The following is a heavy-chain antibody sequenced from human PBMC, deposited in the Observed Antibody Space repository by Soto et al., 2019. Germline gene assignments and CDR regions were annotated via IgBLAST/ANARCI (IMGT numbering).Heavy chain of an antibody. CDR2: ISYDGSNK. V-gene: IGHV3-30*18. Sequence: GGSLRLSCAASGFTFSSYGMHWVRQAPGKGLEWVAVISYDGSNKYYADSVKGRFTISRDNSKNTLYLQMNSLRAEDTAVYYCAKDYVLLWFGELWGPDYWGQGTLVTVSS. J-gene: IGHJ4*02. D-gene: IGHD3-10*01. CDR3: AKDYVLLWFGELWGPDY. CDR1: GFTFSSYG.